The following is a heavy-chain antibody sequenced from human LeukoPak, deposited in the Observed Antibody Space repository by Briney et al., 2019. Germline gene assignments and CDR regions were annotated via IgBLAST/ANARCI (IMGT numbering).Heavy chain of an antibody. CDR3: ARVGGAIANWFDP. V-gene: IGHV4-39*07. J-gene: IGHJ5*02. D-gene: IGHD3-10*01. CDR2: IYYSGIT. Sequence: PSETLSLTCTVSGGSVSSSNYYWGWIRQPPGRGLEWIGSIYYSGITYYNPSLKSRVTISVDTSKNQFSLKLSSVTAADTAVYYCARVGGAIANWFDPWGQGTLVTVSS. CDR1: GGSVSSSNYY.